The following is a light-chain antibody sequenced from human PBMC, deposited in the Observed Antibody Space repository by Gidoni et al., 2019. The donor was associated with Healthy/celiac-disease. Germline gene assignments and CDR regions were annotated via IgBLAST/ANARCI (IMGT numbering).Light chain of an antibody. CDR2: QDS. CDR3: QARDSSTVV. CDR1: KLGDKY. Sequence: SYELTQPPSVSVSPGQTASITCSGDKLGDKYACWYQQKPGQSPVLVIYQDSKRRSGIPERFSGSNSGNTATLTISGTQAMDEADYYCQARDSSTVVFGGGTKLTVL. V-gene: IGLV3-1*01. J-gene: IGLJ2*01.